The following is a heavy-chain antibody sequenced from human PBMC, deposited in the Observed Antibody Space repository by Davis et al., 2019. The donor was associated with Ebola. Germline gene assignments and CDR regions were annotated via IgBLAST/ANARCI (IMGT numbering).Heavy chain of an antibody. Sequence: GSLRLSCTVSGGYISGYYWSWIRQPPGKGLEWIGNLYHGGGTNYSPSLKSRLTISVDTSKNQFSLKLSSVTAADTAVYYCARASHDDAFDIWGQGTMVTVSS. J-gene: IGHJ3*02. CDR3: ARASHDDAFDI. CDR2: LYHGGGT. CDR1: GGYISGYY. V-gene: IGHV4-59*01.